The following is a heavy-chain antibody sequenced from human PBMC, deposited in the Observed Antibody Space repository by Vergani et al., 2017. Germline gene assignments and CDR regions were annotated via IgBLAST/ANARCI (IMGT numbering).Heavy chain of an antibody. Sequence: EAQLVESGGDLVQPGGSLRLSCVGSGFSFSSYWVSWVRQAPGKGLEWVANIKQDESEKYYGDSVKGRFTISRDNAKNSVFLQMSSLRVEDTAVYYCAKERYSGTYSGKYFDYWGQGTLVTVSS. D-gene: IGHD1-26*01. CDR1: GFSFSSYW. CDR2: IKQDESEK. CDR3: AKERYSGTYSGKYFDY. J-gene: IGHJ4*02. V-gene: IGHV3-7*03.